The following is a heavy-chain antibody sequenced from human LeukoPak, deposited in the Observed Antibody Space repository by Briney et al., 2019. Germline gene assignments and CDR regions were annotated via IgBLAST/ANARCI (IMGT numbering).Heavy chain of an antibody. CDR1: GYTFSSYG. Sequence: DSVKVSCKASGYTFSSYGIGWVRQAPGQGLEWMGWISVYNGNTNNIQKLQGRVTMTRDTSTNTAYMELRSLRSDDAAVYYCARDAYTSGADYWGQGTLVTVSS. V-gene: IGHV1-18*01. CDR2: ISVYNGNT. D-gene: IGHD3-16*01. J-gene: IGHJ4*02. CDR3: ARDAYTSGADY.